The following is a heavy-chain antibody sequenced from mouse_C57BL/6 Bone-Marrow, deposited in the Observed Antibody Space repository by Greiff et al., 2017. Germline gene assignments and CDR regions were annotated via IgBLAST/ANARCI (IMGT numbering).Heavy chain of an antibody. D-gene: IGHD3-2*02. CDR1: GYTFTSYW. CDR2: IDPSDSYT. Sequence: VQLQQPGAELVMPGASVKLSCKASGYTFTSYWMHWVKQRPGQGLEWIGEIDPSDSYTNYNQKFKGKSTLTVDKSSSTAYMQLSSLTSEDSAVYYCAGDSSGYNFDYWGQGTTLTVSS. J-gene: IGHJ2*01. V-gene: IGHV1-69*01. CDR3: AGDSSGYNFDY.